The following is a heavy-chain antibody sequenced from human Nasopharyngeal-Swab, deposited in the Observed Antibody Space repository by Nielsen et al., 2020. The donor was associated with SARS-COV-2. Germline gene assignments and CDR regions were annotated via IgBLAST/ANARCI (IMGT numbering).Heavy chain of an antibody. Sequence: ASVKVSCKASGYTFTSYHMHWVRQAPGQGLEWMGIITPSGGSTNYAQKFQGRVTMTSDTSTSTVYMYLSSLGSEDTAVYYCARDGPGGWFLDYWGQGTLVTVSS. J-gene: IGHJ4*02. D-gene: IGHD6-19*01. V-gene: IGHV1-46*01. CDR3: ARDGPGGWFLDY. CDR2: ITPSGGST. CDR1: GYTFTSYH.